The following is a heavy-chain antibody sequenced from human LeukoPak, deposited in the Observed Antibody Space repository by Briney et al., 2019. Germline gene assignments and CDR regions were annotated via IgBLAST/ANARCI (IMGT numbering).Heavy chain of an antibody. V-gene: IGHV3-30-3*01. CDR1: GFTFSSYA. CDR2: ISHDGSNK. D-gene: IGHD3-9*01. J-gene: IGHJ6*02. CDR3: AREGTEDILIPTYYYYGMDV. Sequence: GGSLRLSCAASGFTFSSYAMHWVRQAPGKGLEWVAVISHDGSNKYYADSVKGRFTISRDNSKNTLYLQMNSLRAEDTAVYYCAREGTEDILIPTYYYYGMDVWGQGTTVTVSS.